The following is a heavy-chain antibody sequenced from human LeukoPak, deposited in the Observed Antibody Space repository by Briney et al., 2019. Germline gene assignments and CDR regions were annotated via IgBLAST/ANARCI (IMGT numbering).Heavy chain of an antibody. CDR1: GGSMSSYY. CDR3: ARYYTSGWYGLDY. J-gene: IGHJ4*02. CDR2: ISYSGST. D-gene: IGHD6-19*01. V-gene: IGHV4-59*08. Sequence: SEALSLTCTVSGGSMSSYYWSWIRQPPGKGLEWIGYISYSGSTNYNPSLKSRVTISLDTSKNQFSLKLSSVTAADTALYYCARYYTSGWYGLDYWGQGTLVTVSS.